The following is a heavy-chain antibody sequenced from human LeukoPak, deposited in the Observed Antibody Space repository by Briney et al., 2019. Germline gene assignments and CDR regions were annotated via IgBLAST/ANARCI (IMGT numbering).Heavy chain of an antibody. D-gene: IGHD3-10*01. Sequence: PGGSLRLSCAASGFTFSSYAMSWVRQAPGKGLEWVSGISGSGVSTYYADSVRGRFTISRDNSKKTLHLQMNSLRDEDTAVYYCASLWEFVDLPSLDVWGKGTTVTVSS. V-gene: IGHV3-23*01. CDR3: ASLWEFVDLPSLDV. J-gene: IGHJ6*04. CDR1: GFTFSSYA. CDR2: ISGSGVST.